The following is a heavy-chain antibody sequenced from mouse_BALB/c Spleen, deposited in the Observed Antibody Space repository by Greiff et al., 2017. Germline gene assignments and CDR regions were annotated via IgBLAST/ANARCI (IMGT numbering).Heavy chain of an antibody. D-gene: IGHD1-1*01. CDR2: ISYSGST. V-gene: IGHV3-8*02. CDR1: GDSITSGY. Sequence: EVQLVESGPSLVKPSQTLSLTCSVTGDSITSGYWNWSRKFPGNKLVYMGYISYSGSTYYNPPLKSRISITRDTSKNQYYLQLNSVTTEDTATYYCARMRAVVDSFAYWGQGTLVTVSA. J-gene: IGHJ3*01. CDR3: ARMRAVVDSFAY.